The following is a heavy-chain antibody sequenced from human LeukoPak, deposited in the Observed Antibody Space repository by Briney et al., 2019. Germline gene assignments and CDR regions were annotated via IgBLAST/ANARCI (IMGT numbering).Heavy chain of an antibody. Sequence: SCKASGYTFTGYYMHWVRQAPGKGLEWLSSISSGSRPVYYSDSVKGRFTISRDDAKDSLHLQMNSLRDEDTAVYYCARSRFTYGSVAFDYWGRGTLVTVSS. D-gene: IGHD4-17*01. CDR2: ISSGSRPV. J-gene: IGHJ4*02. V-gene: IGHV3-48*02. CDR3: ARSRFTYGSVAFDY. CDR1: GYTFTGYY.